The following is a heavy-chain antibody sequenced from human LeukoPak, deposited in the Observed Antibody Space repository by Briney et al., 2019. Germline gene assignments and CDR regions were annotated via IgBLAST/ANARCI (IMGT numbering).Heavy chain of an antibody. J-gene: IGHJ4*02. CDR2: MHPSGST. CDR3: ARDGGSGWYDY. D-gene: IGHD6-19*01. Sequence: SETLSLTCTVSGGSINNYYWSWIRQPAGKGLEWIGRMHPSGSTNYNPSLKSRLTVSLDTSKNQFSMKPTSVTAADTAIYYCARDGGSGWYDYWGQGTLVTVSS. V-gene: IGHV4-4*07. CDR1: GGSINNYY.